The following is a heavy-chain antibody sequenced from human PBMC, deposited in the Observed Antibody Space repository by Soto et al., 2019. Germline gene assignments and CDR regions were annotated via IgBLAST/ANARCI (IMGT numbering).Heavy chain of an antibody. CDR3: GSPRSGPSPDVGH. CDR2: INPNSGDT. CDR1: VFSVDTAYC. J-gene: IGHJ4*01. Sequence: ASVKVSCKASVFSVDTAYCIHWVRRAPGQGLEWMGSINPNSGDTNYAQNFQGRVTMTRDTSISTAYMEVSSLTSDDTAVYYCGSPRSGPSPDVGHWGHGTVVTVSS. V-gene: IGHV1-2*02. D-gene: IGHD2-15*01.